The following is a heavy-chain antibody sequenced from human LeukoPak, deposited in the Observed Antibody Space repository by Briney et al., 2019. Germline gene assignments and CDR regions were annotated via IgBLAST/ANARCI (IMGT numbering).Heavy chain of an antibody. CDR3: ARDSGEKRQWLENDAFDI. D-gene: IGHD6-19*01. V-gene: IGHV4-4*07. CDR1: GGSISSYY. Sequence: SETLSLTCTVSGGSISSYYWSWIRQPAGKGLEWIGRIYTSGSTNYNPSLKSRVTMSVDTSKNQFSLKLSSVTAADTAVYYCARDSGEKRQWLENDAFDIWGQGTMITVSS. CDR2: IYTSGST. J-gene: IGHJ3*02.